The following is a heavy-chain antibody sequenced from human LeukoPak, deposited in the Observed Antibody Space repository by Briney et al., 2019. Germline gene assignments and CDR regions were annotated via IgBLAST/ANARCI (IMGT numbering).Heavy chain of an antibody. CDR1: GGSISSYY. V-gene: IGHV4-59*01. Sequence: PSETLSLTCTVSGGSISSYYWSWIRHPPGKGLELIGYIYYSGSTNYNPSLKSRVTISVDTSKNQFSLKLSSVTAADTAVYYCARGQSGYDPYYYYYMDVWGKGTTVTVSS. D-gene: IGHD5-12*01. J-gene: IGHJ6*03. CDR2: IYYSGST. CDR3: ARGQSGYDPYYYYYMDV.